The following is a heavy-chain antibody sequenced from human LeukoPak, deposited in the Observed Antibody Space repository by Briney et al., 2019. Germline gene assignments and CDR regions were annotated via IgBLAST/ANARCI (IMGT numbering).Heavy chain of an antibody. Sequence: SETLSLTCTVSGGSISSSSSYWGWIRQPPGKGLEWIGYIYYSGSTYYNPSLKSRVTISVDTSKNQFSLKLSSVTAADTAVYYCARGYDILTGYENWFDPWGQGTLVTVSS. CDR1: GGSISSSSSY. V-gene: IGHV4-30-4*08. CDR2: IYYSGST. D-gene: IGHD3-9*01. CDR3: ARGYDILTGYENWFDP. J-gene: IGHJ5*02.